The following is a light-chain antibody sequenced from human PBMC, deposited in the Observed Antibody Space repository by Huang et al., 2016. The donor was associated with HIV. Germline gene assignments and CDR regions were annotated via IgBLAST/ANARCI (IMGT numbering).Light chain of an antibody. J-gene: IGKJ2*01. V-gene: IGKV3-15*01. CDR2: GAS. CDR1: QSISSN. CDR3: QQYNNWPPVDT. Sequence: EIAMTQSPATLYVSPGERVTLSCRASQSISSNLAWYQQKPGQAPRLLIYGASTRATGIPARFSGSGSGTEFTLTISSLQSEDFALYYCQQYNNWPPVDTFGQGTKLGIK.